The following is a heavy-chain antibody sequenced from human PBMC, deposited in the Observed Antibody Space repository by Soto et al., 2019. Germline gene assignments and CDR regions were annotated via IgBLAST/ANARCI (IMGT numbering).Heavy chain of an antibody. D-gene: IGHD2-15*01. CDR2: IIANGGT. V-gene: IGHV3-23*01. CDR1: GFTFNHYA. CDR3: AKDYTVAADPSSVILFDY. J-gene: IGHJ4*02. Sequence: GGSLRLSCAASGFTFNHYAMGWVRQAPGKGLEWVSIIIANGGTFYAGSVKGRFTISRDNSKNTVYLQMSSLRVEDTAIYYCAKDYTVAADPSSVILFDYWGQGALVTVSS.